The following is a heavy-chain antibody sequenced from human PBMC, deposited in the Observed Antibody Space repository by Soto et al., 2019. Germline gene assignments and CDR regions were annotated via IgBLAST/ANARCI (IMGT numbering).Heavy chain of an antibody. Sequence: EVQLVESGGGLVKPGESLKLSCVASGFTFTDAWMSWVRQAPGKGLEWVSLIKTKIDGGTADYAAPVEGRFTISRDDSKQTTYLQMTSLKSEDTGVYYCKTDLDYWGQGTSVTVSS. CDR3: KTDLDY. J-gene: IGHJ4*02. V-gene: IGHV3-15*01. CDR2: IKTKIDGGTA. CDR1: GFTFTDAW.